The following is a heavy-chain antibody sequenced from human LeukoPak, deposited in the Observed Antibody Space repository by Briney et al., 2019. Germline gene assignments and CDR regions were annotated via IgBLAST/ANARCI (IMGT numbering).Heavy chain of an antibody. Sequence: GASVKVSCKASGYTFTSYYMHWVRQAPGQGLEWMGIINPSGGSTSYAQKFQGRVTMIRDMSTSTVYMELSRLRSDDTAVYYCARVAKPAAIVFWFDPWGQATLVTVSS. D-gene: IGHD2-2*01. V-gene: IGHV1-46*01. J-gene: IGHJ5*02. CDR2: INPSGGST. CDR3: ARVAKPAAIVFWFDP. CDR1: GYTFTSYY.